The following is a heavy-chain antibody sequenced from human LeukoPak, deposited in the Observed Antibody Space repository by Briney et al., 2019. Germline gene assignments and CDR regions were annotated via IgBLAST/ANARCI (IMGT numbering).Heavy chain of an antibody. CDR3: ASPPSSGWPGG. CDR1: GFTFSSYA. V-gene: IGHV3-33*08. CDR2: IWYDGGNE. D-gene: IGHD6-19*01. J-gene: IGHJ4*02. Sequence: GGSLRLSCAASGFTFSSYAMHWVRQAPGKGLEWVAVIWYDGGNEYYADSVRGRFTISRDDSKNTLYLQMNSLTDEDTAVYYCASPPSSGWPGGWGQGTLVTVSS.